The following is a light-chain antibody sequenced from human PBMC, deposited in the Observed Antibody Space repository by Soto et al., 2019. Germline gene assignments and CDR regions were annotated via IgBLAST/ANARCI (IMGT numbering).Light chain of an antibody. CDR1: QGISSY. V-gene: IGKV1-8*01. CDR2: AAS. J-gene: IGKJ1*01. CDR3: QHYYSYPPT. Sequence: AIRMTQSPSSLSASTGDRVTITCRASQGISSYLAWYQLKPGKAPKLLIYAASTLQSGVPSRFSGSGSGTDFTLTISCLQSEDFATYYCQHYYSYPPTFGQGTKVEIK.